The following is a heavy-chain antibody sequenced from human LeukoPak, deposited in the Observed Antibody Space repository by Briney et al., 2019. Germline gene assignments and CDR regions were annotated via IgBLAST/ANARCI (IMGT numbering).Heavy chain of an antibody. J-gene: IGHJ3*02. CDR2: IYYSGGT. Sequence: SETLSLTCTVSGGSISSYYWSWIRQPPGKGLEWIGCIYYSGGTNYNPSLKSRVTISVDTSKNQFSLKLSSVTAADTAVYYCARVITRGALDIWGQGTMVTVSS. CDR1: GGSISSYY. V-gene: IGHV4-59*01. D-gene: IGHD7-27*01. CDR3: ARVITRGALDI.